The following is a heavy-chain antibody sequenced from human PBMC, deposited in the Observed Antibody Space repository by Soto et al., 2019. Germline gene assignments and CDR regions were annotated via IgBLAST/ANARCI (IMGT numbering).Heavy chain of an antibody. Sequence: QVQLVQSGAEVKKPGASVKVSCKASGDTFTDYYIHWVRQAPGQGLEWMGTVNPSGGHTTYAQHFLGRMTMTRDTSTSTLYMELTSLTSEDSVVYYCARGGHVVVVTAALDYLGQGTLVTVSS. V-gene: IGHV1-46*01. CDR3: ARGGHVVVVTAALDY. CDR2: VNPSGGHT. CDR1: GDTFTDYY. D-gene: IGHD2-21*02. J-gene: IGHJ4*02.